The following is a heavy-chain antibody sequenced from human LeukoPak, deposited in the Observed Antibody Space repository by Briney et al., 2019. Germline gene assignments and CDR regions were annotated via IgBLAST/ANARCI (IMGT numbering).Heavy chain of an antibody. CDR1: GDSVSSNSAA. V-gene: IGHV6-1*01. Sequence: SQTLSLTCATSGDSVSSNSAAWNWIRQSPSRGLEWLGRTYYRSKWYNDYAVSVESRITINPDTSKNQFSLQLNSVTPEDTAVYYCARGVTSIVVVPAAPYYFDYWGQGTLVTVSS. D-gene: IGHD2-2*01. J-gene: IGHJ4*02. CDR3: ARGVTSIVVVPAAPYYFDY. CDR2: TYYRSKWYN.